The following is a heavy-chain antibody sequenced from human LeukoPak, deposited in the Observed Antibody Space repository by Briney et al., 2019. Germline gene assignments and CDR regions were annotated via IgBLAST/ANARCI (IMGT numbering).Heavy chain of an antibody. CDR3: AKETGFSGSYYNTFDY. CDR1: GFTFSSYA. Sequence: GGSLRLSCAASGFTFSSYAMSWVRQAPGKGLEWVSAISGSGGSTYYADSVKGRFTTSRDNSKNTLYLQMNSLRAEDTAVYYCAKETGFSGSYYNTFDYWGQGTLVTVSS. V-gene: IGHV3-23*01. D-gene: IGHD3-10*01. CDR2: ISGSGGST. J-gene: IGHJ4*02.